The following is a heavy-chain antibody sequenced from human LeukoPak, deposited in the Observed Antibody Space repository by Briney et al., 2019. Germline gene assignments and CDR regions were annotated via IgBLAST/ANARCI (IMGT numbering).Heavy chain of an antibody. CDR1: GGSFSGYY. CDR3: ARDRDGAYYDFWSGSRAFDI. V-gene: IGHV4-34*01. CDR2: INHSGST. J-gene: IGHJ3*02. D-gene: IGHD3-3*01. Sequence: PSETLSLTCAVYGGSFSGYYWNWIRQSPGKGLEWIGEINHSGSTNYNPSLKSRVTISVDKSKNQFSLKLSSVTAADTAVYYCARDRDGAYYDFWSGSRAFDIWGQGTMVTVSS.